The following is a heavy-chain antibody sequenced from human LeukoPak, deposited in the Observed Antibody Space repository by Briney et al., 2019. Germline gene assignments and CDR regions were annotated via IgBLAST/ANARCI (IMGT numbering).Heavy chain of an antibody. Sequence: PSETLSLTCTVSGGSISSSSYYWGWIRQPPGKGLEWIGSIYYSGSTYYNPSLKSRVTISVDTSKNQFSLKLSSVTAADTAVYYCARFGADGSSFDYWGQGTLVTVSS. CDR1: GGSISSSSYY. CDR2: IYYSGST. V-gene: IGHV4-39*07. CDR3: ARFGADGSSFDY. J-gene: IGHJ4*02. D-gene: IGHD3-10*01.